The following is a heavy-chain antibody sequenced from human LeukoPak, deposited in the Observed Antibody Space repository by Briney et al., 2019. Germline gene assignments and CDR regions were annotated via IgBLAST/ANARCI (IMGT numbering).Heavy chain of an antibody. Sequence: ASVKVSCKASGYTFTGYYMHWVRQAPGQGLEWMGWINPNSGGTNYAQKFQGRVTMTRDTSISTAYMELSRRRSDDTAVYYCARGSVTTVVTPSNYWGQGTLVTVSS. J-gene: IGHJ4*02. CDR3: ARGSVTTVVTPSNY. D-gene: IGHD4-23*01. CDR2: INPNSGGT. V-gene: IGHV1-2*02. CDR1: GYTFTGYY.